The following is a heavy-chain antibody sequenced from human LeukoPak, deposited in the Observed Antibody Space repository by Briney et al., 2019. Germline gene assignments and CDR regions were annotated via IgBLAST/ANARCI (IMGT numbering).Heavy chain of an antibody. CDR3: AKGSLRGPTQVPFDP. CDR2: ISGSGGST. D-gene: IGHD3-10*01. CDR1: GFSFSSFA. V-gene: IGHV3-23*01. J-gene: IGHJ5*02. Sequence: GGSLRLSCAGSGFSFSSFAMTWVRQAPGKGLEWVSAISGSGGSTYYADSVKGRFTISRDNSKNTLYLQMNSLRAEDTAVYYCAKGSLRGPTQVPFDPWGQGTLVTVSS.